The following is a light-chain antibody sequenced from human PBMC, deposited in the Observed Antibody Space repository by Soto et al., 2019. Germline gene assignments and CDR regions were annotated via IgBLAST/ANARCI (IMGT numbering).Light chain of an antibody. CDR2: GAS. V-gene: IGKV3-20*01. J-gene: IGKJ4*01. CDR1: QSVSIIF. CDR3: QQYASSPLT. Sequence: EIVLTQSPGTLSLSPGERATLSCRASQSVSIIFLAWYQHKPGQAPRLLIYGASTRATGVPDRFRGSGSGTDFKLPSSRLEPEDFAVYYCQQYASSPLTFGGGTKVEIK.